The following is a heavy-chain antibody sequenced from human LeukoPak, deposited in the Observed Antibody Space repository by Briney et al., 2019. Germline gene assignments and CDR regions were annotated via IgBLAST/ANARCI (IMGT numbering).Heavy chain of an antibody. J-gene: IGHJ2*01. Sequence: GGSLRLSCAASGFTFSRHGMHWVRQAPGKGLEWVALIGGTGRAKYYADSVEGRFTASRDKFKNTLYLEMNSLRYDDTALYYCAREAAWGNWYFDHWGRGTLVTVSS. CDR2: IGGTGRAK. CDR3: AREAAWGNWYFDH. V-gene: IGHV3-30*03. CDR1: GFTFSRHG. D-gene: IGHD3-16*01.